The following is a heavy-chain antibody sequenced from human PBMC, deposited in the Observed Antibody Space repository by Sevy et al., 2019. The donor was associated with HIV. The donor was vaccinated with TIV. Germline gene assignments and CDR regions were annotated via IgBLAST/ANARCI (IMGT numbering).Heavy chain of an antibody. CDR1: GFIFSTYW. D-gene: IGHD6-25*01. CDR3: ARDRAAAHIDI. V-gene: IGHV3-7*01. J-gene: IGHJ3*02. CDR2: INQDGSEE. Sequence: GGSLRLSCAASGFIFSTYWMSWVRQAPGKGLEWVANINQDGSEEYYVDSVKGRFIISRDNAKKSLYLQMNSLRGEDTAVYYCARDRAAAHIDIWGQGTMVTVSS.